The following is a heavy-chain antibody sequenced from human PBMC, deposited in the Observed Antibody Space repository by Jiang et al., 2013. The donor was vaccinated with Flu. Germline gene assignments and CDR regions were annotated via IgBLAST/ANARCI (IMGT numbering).Heavy chain of an antibody. Sequence: KPTQTLTLTCTFSGFSLSTSGMSVSWIRQPPGKALEWLALIDWDDDKYYSTSLKTRLTISKDTSKNQVVLTMTNMDPVDTATYYCARIVLDSGWSTARGHYGMDVWGQGTTVTVSS. D-gene: IGHD6-19*01. CDR1: GFSLSTSGMS. CDR3: ARIVLDSGWSTARGHYGMDV. J-gene: IGHJ6*02. V-gene: IGHV2-70*01. CDR2: IDWDDDK.